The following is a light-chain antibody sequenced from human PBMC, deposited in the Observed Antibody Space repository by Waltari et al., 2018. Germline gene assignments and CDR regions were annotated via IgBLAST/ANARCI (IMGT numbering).Light chain of an antibody. J-gene: IGKJ1*01. Sequence: EIVFTQSPGTLSLSPGQRVTLSCRASQSVSRALAWYQQKAGQAPRLLIYAASTRAPGIPDRFSGSGSGTDFSLTISRLEPEDFAVYYCQHYVRLPATFGQGTKVEIK. V-gene: IGKV3-20*01. CDR1: QSVSRA. CDR3: QHYVRLPAT. CDR2: AAS.